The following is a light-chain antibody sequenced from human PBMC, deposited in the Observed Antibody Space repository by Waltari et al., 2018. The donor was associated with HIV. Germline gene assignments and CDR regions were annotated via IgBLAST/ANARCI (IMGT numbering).Light chain of an antibody. CDR3: SSYTSSSTLAV. CDR1: SSDVGGYNY. J-gene: IGLJ3*02. CDR2: AVS. Sequence: QSALTQPASVSGSPGQSITISCTGTSSDVGGYNYVSWYQQHPGKAPKLMIYAVSNRPSGVSNRVSGSKSGNTASLTISGLQAEDEADYYCSSYTSSSTLAVFGGGTKLTVL. V-gene: IGLV2-14*01.